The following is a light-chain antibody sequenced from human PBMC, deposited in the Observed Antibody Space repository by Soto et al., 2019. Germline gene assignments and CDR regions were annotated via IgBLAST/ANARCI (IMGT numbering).Light chain of an antibody. Sequence: QSALSQPPSASGTPGHRFTISCSGSSSNIGSNTVNLYQQLPGTAPKLLIYATNQRPSGVPDRFSGTKSGTSASLAISGLQSEDEADYYCAPWDDSLNGPVFGGGTQLTVL. CDR1: SSNIGSNT. V-gene: IGLV1-44*01. CDR2: ATN. J-gene: IGLJ3*02. CDR3: APWDDSLNGPV.